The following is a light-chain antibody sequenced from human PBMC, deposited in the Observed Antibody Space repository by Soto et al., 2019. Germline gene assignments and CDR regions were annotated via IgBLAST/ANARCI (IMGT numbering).Light chain of an antibody. V-gene: IGKV2-28*01. CDR2: LGS. Sequence: DIVMTQSPLPLPVTPGEPASISCRASQSLLHSDGYNYVDWYLQKPGQSPQLLIYLGSNLASAVPDRLSGSGSGTDFTVKISRVEAEDVGVYFCMQSLHTPPTFGGGTKVEIK. J-gene: IGKJ4*01. CDR1: QSLLHSDGYNY. CDR3: MQSLHTPPT.